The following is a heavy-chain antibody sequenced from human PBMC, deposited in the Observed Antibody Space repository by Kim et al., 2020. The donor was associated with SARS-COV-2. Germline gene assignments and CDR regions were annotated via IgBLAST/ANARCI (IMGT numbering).Heavy chain of an antibody. D-gene: IGHD4-17*01. CDR2: TRNKANSYTT. J-gene: IGHJ6*02. CDR1: GFTFSDHY. V-gene: IGHV3-72*01. CDR3: ARSPLYGGNSGVPSYYYYYYGMDV. Sequence: GGSLRLSCAASGFTFSDHYMDWVRQAPGKGLEWVGRTRNKANSYTTEYAASVKGRFTISRDDSKNSLYLQMNSLKTEDTAVYYCARSPLYGGNSGVPSYYYYYYGMDVWGQGTTVTVSS.